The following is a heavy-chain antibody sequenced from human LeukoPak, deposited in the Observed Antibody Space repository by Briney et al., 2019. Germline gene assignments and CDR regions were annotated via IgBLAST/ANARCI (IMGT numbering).Heavy chain of an antibody. CDR3: ARHTYDFWSGYYRVEFAFDI. CDR2: INHSGST. Sequence: SETLSLTCAVYGGSFSGYYWSWIRQPPGKGLEWIGEINHSGSTYYNPSLKSRVTISVDTSKNQFSLKLSSVTAADTAVYYCARHTYDFWSGYYRVEFAFDIWGQGTMVTVSS. CDR1: GGSFSGYY. D-gene: IGHD3-3*01. V-gene: IGHV4-34*01. J-gene: IGHJ3*02.